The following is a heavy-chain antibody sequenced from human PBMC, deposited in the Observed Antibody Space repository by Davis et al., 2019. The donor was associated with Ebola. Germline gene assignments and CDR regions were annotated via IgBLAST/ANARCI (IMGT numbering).Heavy chain of an antibody. CDR1: GFPLSNAW. D-gene: IGHD5-24*01. V-gene: IGHV3-7*03. CDR2: IKQDGSEK. Sequence: GESLKTPRAAPGFPLSNAWKSLVRQAPGKGPEWVANIKQDGSEKYYVDSVKGRFTIPRDNAKNSLCLQMNSLRAEDTALYYCEKDRAGRDGHWEFDYWGQGTLVTVSS. J-gene: IGHJ4*02. CDR3: EKDRAGRDGHWEFDY.